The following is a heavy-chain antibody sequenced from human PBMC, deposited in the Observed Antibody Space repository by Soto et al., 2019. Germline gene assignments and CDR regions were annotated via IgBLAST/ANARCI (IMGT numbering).Heavy chain of an antibody. CDR3: ARTGYSSGWPGLNWFAP. D-gene: IGHD6-19*01. CDR1: GYSFTSYW. Sequence: GESLKISCKGSGYSFTSYWIGWVRQMPGKGLEWMGIIYPGDSDTRYSPSFQGQVTISADKSISTAYLQWSSLKASDTAMYYCARTGYSSGWPGLNWFAPWGQGTLVTVSS. CDR2: IYPGDSDT. V-gene: IGHV5-51*01. J-gene: IGHJ5*02.